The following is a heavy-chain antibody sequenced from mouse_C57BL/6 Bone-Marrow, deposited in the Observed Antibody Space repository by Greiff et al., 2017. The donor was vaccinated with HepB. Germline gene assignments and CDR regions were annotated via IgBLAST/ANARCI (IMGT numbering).Heavy chain of an antibody. V-gene: IGHV7-1*01. CDR1: GFTFSDFY. Sequence: EVKVVDSGGGLVQSGRSLRLSCATSGFTFSDFYMEWVRQAPGKGLEWIAASRNKANDYTTEYSASVKGRFIVSRDTSQSILYLQMNALRAEDTAIYYCARDSLGYFDVWGTGTTVTVSS. CDR2: SRNKANDYTT. D-gene: IGHD3-1*01. J-gene: IGHJ1*03. CDR3: ARDSLGYFDV.